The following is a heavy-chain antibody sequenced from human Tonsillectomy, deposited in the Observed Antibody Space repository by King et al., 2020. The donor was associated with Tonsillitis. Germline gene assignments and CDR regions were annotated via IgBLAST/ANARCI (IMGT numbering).Heavy chain of an antibody. CDR3: TILPEAGPGY. Sequence: VQLVESGGGLVKPGGSLRLSCAASGFTYSNAWMNWVRQAPGKGLEWVGRIRSITDGGTTDYAAPVKGRFTISRDDSEHTLYLQMNSLITEDTAVYYCTILPEAGPGYWGQGTLVTVSS. J-gene: IGHJ4*02. CDR2: IRSITDGGTT. CDR1: GFTYSNAW. D-gene: IGHD6-13*01. V-gene: IGHV3-15*01.